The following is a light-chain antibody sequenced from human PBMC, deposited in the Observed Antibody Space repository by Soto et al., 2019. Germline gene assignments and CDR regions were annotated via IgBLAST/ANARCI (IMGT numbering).Light chain of an antibody. CDR1: SSDVGGYNY. Sequence: QSVLTQPASVSGSPGQSITISCTGTSSDVGGYNYVSWYQQHTGKAPKLMIYEVSNRPSGVSNRFSVFKSCNTASLTISGLKAEDEADYYCRSYTSSSTLYVFGTGTKVTVL. V-gene: IGLV2-14*01. CDR3: RSYTSSSTLYV. J-gene: IGLJ1*01. CDR2: EVS.